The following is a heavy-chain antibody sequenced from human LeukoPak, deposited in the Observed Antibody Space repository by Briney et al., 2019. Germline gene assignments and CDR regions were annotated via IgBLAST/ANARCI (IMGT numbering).Heavy chain of an antibody. CDR2: IYHSGST. CDR1: GYSISSGYY. J-gene: IGHJ5*02. CDR3: ARGPPYSSSWYMIFWFDP. V-gene: IGHV4-38-2*02. Sequence: SETLSLTCTVSGYSISSGYYWGWIRQPPGKGLEWIGIIYHSGSTYNNPSLKSRVTISVDTSKNQFSLKLSSVTAADTAVYYCARGPPYSSSWYMIFWFDPWGQGTLVTVSS. D-gene: IGHD6-13*01.